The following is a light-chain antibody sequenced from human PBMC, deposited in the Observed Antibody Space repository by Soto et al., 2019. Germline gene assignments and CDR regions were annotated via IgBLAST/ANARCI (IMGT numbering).Light chain of an antibody. CDR3: QQRSNWPHT. CDR2: DVS. Sequence: EIVLTQSPATLSLSPGERATLSCRASQSVSPYLAWYQQKPGQAPRLLMYDVSNRATGIPARFSGSGSGTDFTLTISSLEPEDFAVYYCQQRSNWPHTFVQGTRLEI. V-gene: IGKV3-11*01. J-gene: IGKJ5*01. CDR1: QSVSPY.